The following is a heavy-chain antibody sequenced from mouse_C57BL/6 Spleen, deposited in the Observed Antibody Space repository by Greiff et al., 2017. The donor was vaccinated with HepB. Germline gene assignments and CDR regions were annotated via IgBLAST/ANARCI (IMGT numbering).Heavy chain of an antibody. CDR1: GFTFSDYY. Sequence: EVQLVESGGGLVQPGGSLKLSCAASGFTFSDYYMYWVRQTPEKRLEWVAYISNGGGSTYYPDTVKGRFTISRDNAKNTLYLQMRRLKSEDTAMYYCARRIGVSDGYYEGAMDYWGQGTSVTVSS. CDR3: ARRIGVSDGYYEGAMDY. V-gene: IGHV5-12*01. J-gene: IGHJ4*01. D-gene: IGHD2-3*01. CDR2: ISNGGGST.